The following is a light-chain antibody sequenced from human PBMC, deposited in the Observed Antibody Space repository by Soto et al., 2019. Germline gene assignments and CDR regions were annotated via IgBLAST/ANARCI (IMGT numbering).Light chain of an antibody. Sequence: EIVLTQSPGTLSLSPGERATLSCRASKSVSSSYLAWYQQKPGQAPRLLIYGASSRATGIPDRFSGSGSGTDFTLTISRLEPEDFAVDYCQQYGRSPGLTFGGGTKVEIK. CDR1: KSVSSSY. CDR3: QQYGRSPGLT. J-gene: IGKJ4*01. V-gene: IGKV3-20*01. CDR2: GAS.